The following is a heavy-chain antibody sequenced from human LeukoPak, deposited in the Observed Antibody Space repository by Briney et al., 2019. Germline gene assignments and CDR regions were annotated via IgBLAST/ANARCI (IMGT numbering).Heavy chain of an antibody. CDR3: AKDRWAERRFEH. V-gene: IGHV3-23*01. CDR1: GFTFSSYA. D-gene: IGHD1-1*01. Sequence: GGSLRLSCAASGFTFSSYAMSWVRQAPGKGLEWVSDISGCGGSIYYADSVRGRFTISRDNSKNTLYLQMSSLRAEDTALYYCAKDRWAERRFEHWGQGTLVTVSS. J-gene: IGHJ4*02. CDR2: ISGCGGSI.